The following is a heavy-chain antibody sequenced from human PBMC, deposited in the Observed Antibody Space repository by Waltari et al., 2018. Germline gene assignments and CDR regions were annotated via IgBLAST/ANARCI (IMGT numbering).Heavy chain of an antibody. D-gene: IGHD3-10*01. CDR2: MNPNSGNT. V-gene: IGHV1-8*01. CDR1: GYTVTSHD. J-gene: IGHJ4*02. CDR3: ARVGGIYFRSWIGY. Sequence: QVQLVQSGAEVKKRGASVKVSCKASGYTVTSHDINWVGQATGQGIEWMGWMNPNSGNTGSAQKVPGRVTMTRNTSISTAYMELSSLRSEDSAVYYFARVGGIYFRSWIGYWGQGTLVTVSS.